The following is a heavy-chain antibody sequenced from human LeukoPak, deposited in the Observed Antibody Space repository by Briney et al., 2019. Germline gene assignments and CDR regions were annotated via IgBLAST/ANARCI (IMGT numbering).Heavy chain of an antibody. D-gene: IGHD1-1*01. Sequence: SETLSLTCTVSGGSISSYYWSWIRQPAGKGLEWIGRIYTSGSTNYNPSLKSRVTMSVDTSKNQFSLKLSSVTAADTAVYYCARYRKTAYYYYYYMDVWGKGTTVTVSS. J-gene: IGHJ6*03. CDR1: GGSISSYY. V-gene: IGHV4-4*07. CDR2: IYTSGST. CDR3: ARYRKTAYYYYYYMDV.